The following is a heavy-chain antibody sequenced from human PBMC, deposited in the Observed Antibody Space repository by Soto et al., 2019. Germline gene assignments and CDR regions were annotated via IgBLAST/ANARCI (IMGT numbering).Heavy chain of an antibody. CDR3: ARDSVNVALAANEGHTLFWRDNPRDP. V-gene: IGHV3-11*01. Sequence: QVQLVESGGGLVKPGGSLRLSCAASVFRFSDYYMSWIRQAPRKGLEWVSYISSSGSTIYYSDSVKGRFTISRDNAKNSLYQQENSLRAEDTAVYYCARDSVNVALAANEGHTLFWRDNPRDPWGQGTLVTDSS. CDR1: VFRFSDYY. CDR2: ISSSGSTI. J-gene: IGHJ5*02. D-gene: IGHD2-2*01.